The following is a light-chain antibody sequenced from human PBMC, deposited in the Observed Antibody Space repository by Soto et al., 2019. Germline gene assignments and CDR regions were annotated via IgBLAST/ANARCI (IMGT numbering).Light chain of an antibody. V-gene: IGKV3-11*01. J-gene: IGKJ1*01. CDR3: VQRSTWPWT. Sequence: IVLTQSPATLSLSPGARATLSCRAGQSVSNYLAWYQQKPGQAPRLLIYDTFNRATGIPAWFSGSGSGTDFTLTISSLEPEDLAVYFCVQRSTWPWTSGQGTKVEIK. CDR1: QSVSNY. CDR2: DTF.